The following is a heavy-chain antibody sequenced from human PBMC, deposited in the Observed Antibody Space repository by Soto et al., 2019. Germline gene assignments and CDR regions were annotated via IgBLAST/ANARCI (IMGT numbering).Heavy chain of an antibody. CDR3: AREGALLFGGNSDYYSTMDV. J-gene: IGHJ6*02. Sequence: LSLTFTISCYSIVSSYYYWTLISQPPGKGLEWIGYIYYSGDTSYNPSLKSRVTISIDTSKNQFSLKLSSVTAADTAFYYCAREGALLFGGNSDYYSTMDVWGQGTTVT. CDR2: IYYSGDT. V-gene: IGHV4-30-4*08. CDR1: CYSIVSSYYY. D-gene: IGHD2-21*02.